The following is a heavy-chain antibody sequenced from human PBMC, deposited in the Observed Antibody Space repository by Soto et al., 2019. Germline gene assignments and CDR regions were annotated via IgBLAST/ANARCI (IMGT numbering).Heavy chain of an antibody. Sequence: GASVKVSCKVPGYTLTELSMHWVRQAPGKGLEWMGGFDPEDGETIYAQKFQGRVTMTEDTSTDTAYMELSSLRSEDTAVYYCATEVAAAGGVDYWGQGTLVTVSS. CDR3: ATEVAAAGGVDY. D-gene: IGHD6-13*01. J-gene: IGHJ4*02. V-gene: IGHV1-24*01. CDR2: FDPEDGET. CDR1: GYTLTELS.